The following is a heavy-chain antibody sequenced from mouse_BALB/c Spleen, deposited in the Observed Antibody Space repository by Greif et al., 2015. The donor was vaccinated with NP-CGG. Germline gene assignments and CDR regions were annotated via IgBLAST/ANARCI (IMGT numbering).Heavy chain of an antibody. CDR2: ISSGSSTI. CDR1: GFTFSSFG. D-gene: IGHD1-1*01. V-gene: IGHV5-17*02. Sequence: DVHLVESGGGLVQPGGSRKLSCAASGFTFSSFGMHWVRQAPEKGLEWVAYISSGSSTIYYADTVKGRFTISRDNPKNTLFLQMTSLRSEDTAMYYCARSLFTTVVDAMDYWGQGTSVTVSS. CDR3: ARSLFTTVVDAMDY. J-gene: IGHJ4*01.